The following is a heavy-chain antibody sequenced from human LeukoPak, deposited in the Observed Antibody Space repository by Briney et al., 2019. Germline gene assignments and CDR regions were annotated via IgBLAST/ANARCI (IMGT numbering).Heavy chain of an antibody. CDR1: GFTFSSYA. CDR3: ARRYCSSTSCREGGWFDP. V-gene: IGHV3-23*01. D-gene: IGHD2-2*01. Sequence: GGSLRLSCAASGFTFSSYAMSWVRQAPGKGLEWVSAISGSGGSTYYADSVKGRFAISRDNSKNTLYLQMNSLRAEDTAVYYCARRYCSSTSCREGGWFDPWGQGTLVTVSS. J-gene: IGHJ5*02. CDR2: ISGSGGST.